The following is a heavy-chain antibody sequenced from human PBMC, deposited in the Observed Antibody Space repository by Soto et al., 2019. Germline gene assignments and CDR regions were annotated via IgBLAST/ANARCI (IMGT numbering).Heavy chain of an antibody. CDR1: GFTFSSYS. D-gene: IGHD3-10*01. V-gene: IGHV3-48*01. J-gene: IGHJ4*02. Sequence: EVQLVESGGGLVQPGGSLRLSCAASGFTFSSYSMNWVRQAPGKGLEWVSDISSSSSTIYYADSVKGRFTISRDNAKNSLYLKMNSLRAEDTAVYYWASSPRNYYGSGSYYTTHYFDYWGQGTLVTVSS. CDR2: ISSSSSTI. CDR3: ASSPRNYYGSGSYYTTHYFDY.